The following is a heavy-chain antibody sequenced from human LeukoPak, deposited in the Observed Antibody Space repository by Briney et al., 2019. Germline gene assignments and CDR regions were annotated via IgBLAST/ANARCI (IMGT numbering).Heavy chain of an antibody. D-gene: IGHD3-10*01. CDR1: GFTFSSYS. Sequence: GGTLRLSCAASGFTFSSYSMNWVRQAPGKGLEWVSSISSSSSYIYYADSVKGRFTISRDNAKNSLYLQMNSLRAEDTAVYYCAREHGSGGFDYWGQGTLVTVSS. J-gene: IGHJ4*02. CDR3: AREHGSGGFDY. V-gene: IGHV3-21*01. CDR2: ISSSSSYI.